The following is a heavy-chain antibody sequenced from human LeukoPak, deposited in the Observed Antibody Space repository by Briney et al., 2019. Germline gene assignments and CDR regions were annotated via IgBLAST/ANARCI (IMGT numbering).Heavy chain of an antibody. CDR3: ARTTEGGYTYDYFYYYYMDV. Sequence: SETLSLTCTVSGGSISNYYWSWIRQPPGKGLEWIGYIYYSGSTNSNRSLKSRVTISVDTSKNQFSLKLSSVTAADTAVYYCARTTEGGYTYDYFYYYYMDVWGKGTTVTISS. V-gene: IGHV4-59*01. J-gene: IGHJ6*03. CDR1: GGSISNYY. CDR2: IYYSGST. D-gene: IGHD5-18*01.